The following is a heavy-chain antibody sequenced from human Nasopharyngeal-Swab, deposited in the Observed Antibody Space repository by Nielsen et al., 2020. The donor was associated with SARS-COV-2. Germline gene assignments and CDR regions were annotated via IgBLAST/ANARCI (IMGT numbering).Heavy chain of an antibody. D-gene: IGHD3-10*01. CDR3: AKQWELLGGSNDAFHI. V-gene: IGHV3-23*01. Sequence: GGSLRLSCAASGFSFSSFAMSWVRQTPGKRLEWVSGLDGTGFSTYYADSVKGRFTISRDNSKKTLFLQMNSLRAEDTAVYYCAKQWELLGGSNDAFHIWGQGTMVTVSS. CDR1: GFSFSSFA. J-gene: IGHJ3*02. CDR2: LDGTGFST.